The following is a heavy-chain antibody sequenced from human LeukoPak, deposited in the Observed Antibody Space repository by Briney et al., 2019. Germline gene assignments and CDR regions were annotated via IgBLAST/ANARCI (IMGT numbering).Heavy chain of an antibody. J-gene: IGHJ4*02. V-gene: IGHV3-7*04. CDR1: GFTFSNYW. CDR3: ARSLYDSGSSPFDH. Sequence: GSLRLSCVVSGFTFSNYWMSWVRQAPGKGLEWVANIKHDGSEKYYVDSVKGRFTISRDNAKNSLFLQMNSLRAEDTAVYYCARSLYDSGSSPFDHWGQGTLVTVSS. CDR2: IKHDGSEK. D-gene: IGHD3-10*01.